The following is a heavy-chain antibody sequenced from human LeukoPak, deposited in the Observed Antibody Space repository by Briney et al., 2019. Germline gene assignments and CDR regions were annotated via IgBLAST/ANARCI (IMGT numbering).Heavy chain of an antibody. Sequence: SETLSLTCIVSGYSISSGYYWDWIRQPPGKGLGWIGNIYHSRSTYYNPSLKSRVTIPVDTSKNQFSLKLNSVTAADTAVYYCAKNSGYYHPYYIDSWGQGTLVTVSS. CDR2: IYHSRST. J-gene: IGHJ4*02. CDR1: GYSISSGYY. CDR3: AKNSGYYHPYYIDS. D-gene: IGHD3-22*01. V-gene: IGHV4-38-2*02.